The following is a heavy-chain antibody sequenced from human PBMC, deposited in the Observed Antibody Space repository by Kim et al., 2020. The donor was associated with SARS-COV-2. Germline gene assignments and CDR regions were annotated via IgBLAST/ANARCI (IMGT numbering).Heavy chain of an antibody. CDR2: IYYSGST. J-gene: IGHJ4*02. V-gene: IGHV4-39*01. CDR1: GGSISSSSYY. D-gene: IGHD5-12*01. CDR3: ARSRDGYNEPFDY. Sequence: SETLSLTCTVSGGSISSSSYYWGWIRQPPGKGLEWIGSIYYSGSTYYNPSLKSRVTISVDTSKNQFSLKLSSVTAADTAVYYCARSRDGYNEPFDYWGQGTLVTVSS.